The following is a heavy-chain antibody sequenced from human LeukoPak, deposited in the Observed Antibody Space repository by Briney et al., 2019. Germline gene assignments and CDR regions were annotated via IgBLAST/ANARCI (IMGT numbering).Heavy chain of an antibody. Sequence: GGSLRLSCAASGFTFSTYWMIWVRQAPEKGLERVANIKQDGRETYYVQSVRGRFSISRDNAKNSVYLQMNSLRDEDTAVYYCGRAATYGGDTFLDCWGQGILVTVSS. J-gene: IGHJ4*02. V-gene: IGHV3-7*01. CDR1: GFTFSTYW. CDR3: GRAATYGGDTFLDC. D-gene: IGHD4-17*01. CDR2: IKQDGRET.